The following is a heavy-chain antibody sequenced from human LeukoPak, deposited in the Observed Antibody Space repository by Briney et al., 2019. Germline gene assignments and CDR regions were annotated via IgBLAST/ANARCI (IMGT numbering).Heavy chain of an antibody. Sequence: GGSLRLSCAASGFTFSNAWMSWVRQAPGKGLEWVGRIKSKTDGGTTDYAAPVKGRFTISSDDSKNTLYLQMNSLKTEDTAVYYCTTGSSVVVTANVYWGQGTLVTVSS. D-gene: IGHD2-21*02. V-gene: IGHV3-15*01. CDR2: IKSKTDGGTT. CDR1: GFTFSNAW. CDR3: TTGSSVVVTANVY. J-gene: IGHJ4*02.